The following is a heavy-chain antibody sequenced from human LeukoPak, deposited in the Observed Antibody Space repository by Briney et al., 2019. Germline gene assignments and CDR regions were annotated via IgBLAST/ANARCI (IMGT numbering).Heavy chain of an antibody. CDR1: GYTFNTYG. Sequence: ASVKVSCKTSGYTFNTYGIAWVRQAPGQGLEWMGWINPNSGGTNYAQKFQGRVTMTRDTSISTAYMELSRLRSDDTAVYYCARGYSGYLNPYYYMDVWGKGTTVTVSS. V-gene: IGHV1-2*02. CDR3: ARGYSGYLNPYYYMDV. CDR2: INPNSGGT. D-gene: IGHD5-12*01. J-gene: IGHJ6*03.